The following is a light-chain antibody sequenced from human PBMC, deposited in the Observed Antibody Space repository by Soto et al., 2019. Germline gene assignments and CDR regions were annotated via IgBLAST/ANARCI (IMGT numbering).Light chain of an antibody. J-gene: IGKJ1*01. CDR1: QSVSSK. Sequence: EIGMTQSPATLSVSPGERATLSCRASQSVSSKLAWYQQKPGQAPRLVIYGASTRASGIPARFSGSGSGTEFTLTISSLQSEDFAVYYCQQYNNWPLTFGQGTKVDI. V-gene: IGKV3-15*01. CDR3: QQYNNWPLT. CDR2: GAS.